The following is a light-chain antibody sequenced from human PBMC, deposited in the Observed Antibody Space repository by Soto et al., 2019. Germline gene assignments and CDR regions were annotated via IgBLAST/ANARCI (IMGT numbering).Light chain of an antibody. V-gene: IGLV1-44*01. J-gene: IGLJ7*01. CDR1: RSNIGSNT. CDR3: AAWDDSLDGGV. Sequence: QSVLTQPPSASGTPGQRVTISCSGSRSNIGSNTANWYQLLPGTAPKLLIYSNNQRPSGVPDRFSGSKSGTSASLAISGPQSEDEADYYCAAWDDSLDGGVFGGGTQLTVL. CDR2: SNN.